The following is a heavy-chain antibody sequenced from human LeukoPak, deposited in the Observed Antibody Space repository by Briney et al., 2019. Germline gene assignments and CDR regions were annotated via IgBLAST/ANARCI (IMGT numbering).Heavy chain of an antibody. Sequence: GGSLRLSCAASGFSFSDYDMHWVRRAPGKGLEWVAYMRYDGSNKYYVDSVKGRFTISRDNSKNALYLQMNSLRAEDTAVYYCAKDLPHYYGSGTLDYWGQGTLVTVST. CDR2: MRYDGSNK. D-gene: IGHD3-10*01. CDR1: GFSFSDYD. J-gene: IGHJ4*02. CDR3: AKDLPHYYGSGTLDY. V-gene: IGHV3-30*02.